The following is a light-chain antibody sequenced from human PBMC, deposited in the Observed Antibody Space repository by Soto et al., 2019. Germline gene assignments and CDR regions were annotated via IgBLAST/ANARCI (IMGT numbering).Light chain of an antibody. V-gene: IGKV1-5*01. Sequence: DIQLKQSPSTLSASEGDSVTIACRASQRLXKRLGWDQAKPGKAPNVLXDDATSWETGCPSRCSGSGSGTEFTRTISSLQPDYCATYYCQQYKLDSRTFGQGTNVDI. CDR3: QQYKLDSRT. J-gene: IGKJ1*01. CDR2: DAT. CDR1: QRLXKR.